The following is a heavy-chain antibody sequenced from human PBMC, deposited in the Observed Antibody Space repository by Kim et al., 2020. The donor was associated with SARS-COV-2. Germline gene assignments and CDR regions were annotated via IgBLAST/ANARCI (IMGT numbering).Heavy chain of an antibody. J-gene: IGHJ4*02. CDR2: ISYDGSNK. CDR3: AKDKGGWIAVAGTLDY. V-gene: IGHV3-30*18. CDR1: GFIFSTYG. D-gene: IGHD6-19*01. Sequence: GGSLRLSCAASGFIFSTYGMHWVRQAPGKGLEWVAFISYDGSNKYYADSVKGRFSISRDNSKNTLYLQMNSLRAEDTALYYCAKDKGGWIAVAGTLDYWGQGTLVTVSS.